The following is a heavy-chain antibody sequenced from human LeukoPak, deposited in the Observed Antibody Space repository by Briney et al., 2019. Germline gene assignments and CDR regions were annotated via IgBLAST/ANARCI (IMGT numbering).Heavy chain of an antibody. CDR3: ARGRRAGTNPSGFDY. D-gene: IGHD6-19*01. CDR1: GGSFSGYY. Sequence: SETLSLTCAVYGGSFSGYYWSWIRQPPGKVLEWIGEINHSGSTNYNPSLKSQVTISVDTSKNQFSLKLSSVTAADTAVYYCARGRRAGTNPSGFDYWGQGTLVTVSS. J-gene: IGHJ4*02. CDR2: INHSGST. V-gene: IGHV4-34*01.